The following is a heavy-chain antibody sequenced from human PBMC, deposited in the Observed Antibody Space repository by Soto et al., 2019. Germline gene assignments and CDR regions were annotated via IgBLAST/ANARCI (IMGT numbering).Heavy chain of an antibody. CDR3: ARDQGDGYGGNSLFY. D-gene: IGHD4-17*01. J-gene: IGHJ4*02. Sequence: QVQLVQSGAEVKKPGSSVKVSCKASGGTFSSYTISWVRQAPGQGLEWMGRIIPILGIANYAQKFQGRVTITADKPTSTAYRELSSLRSEDTAVYYCARDQGDGYGGNSLFYWGQGTLVTVSS. CDR1: GGTFSSYT. CDR2: IIPILGIA. V-gene: IGHV1-69*08.